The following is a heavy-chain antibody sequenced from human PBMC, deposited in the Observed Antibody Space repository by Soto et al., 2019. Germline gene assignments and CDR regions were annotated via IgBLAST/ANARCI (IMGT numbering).Heavy chain of an antibody. J-gene: IGHJ4*02. CDR2: IRQDGSEI. CDR3: AREVVVSRGASYFGY. CDR1: GFTFSSNW. Sequence: EVQLVESGGNLVQPGGSLRLPCVGSGFTFSSNWMTWVRQAPGKGLEWVANIRQDGSEINYVDSVKGRFTISRDNTKNSLYLQMNSLRAEDTAIYYCAREVVVSRGASYFGYWGPGTLVTVSS. D-gene: IGHD2-2*01. V-gene: IGHV3-7*04.